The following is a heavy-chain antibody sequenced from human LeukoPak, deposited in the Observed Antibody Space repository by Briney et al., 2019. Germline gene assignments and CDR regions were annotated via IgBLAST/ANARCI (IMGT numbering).Heavy chain of an antibody. CDR2: INSDGSST. Sequence: GGSLRLSCAASGFTFSSYWMHWVRQAPGKGLVWVSRINSDGSSTTYADSVKGRFTISRDNAKNTLYLQMNSLRAEDTAVYFCASPKDSSYWTVFDYWGQGTLVTVSS. V-gene: IGHV3-74*01. J-gene: IGHJ4*02. CDR3: ASPKDSSYWTVFDY. CDR1: GFTFSSYW. D-gene: IGHD3-22*01.